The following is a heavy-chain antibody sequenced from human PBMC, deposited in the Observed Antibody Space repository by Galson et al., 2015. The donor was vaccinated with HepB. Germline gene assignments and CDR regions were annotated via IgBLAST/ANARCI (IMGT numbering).Heavy chain of an antibody. V-gene: IGHV4-34*01. D-gene: IGHD6-19*01. CDR2: INHSGST. CDR3: ARRWLVRTFDY. J-gene: IGHJ4*02. CDR1: GGSFSGYY. Sequence: LSLTCAVYGGSFSGYYWSWIRQPPGKGLEWIGEINHSGSTNYNPSLKSRVTISVDTSKNQFSLKLSSVTAADTAVYYCARRWLVRTFDYWGQGTLVTVSS.